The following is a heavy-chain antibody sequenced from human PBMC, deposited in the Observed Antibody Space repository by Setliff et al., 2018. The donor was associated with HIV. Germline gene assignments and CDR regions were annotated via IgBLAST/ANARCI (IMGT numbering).Heavy chain of an antibody. CDR3: AKDVGGGSGHYPLYMDV. J-gene: IGHJ6*03. CDR2: ISPSSTII. V-gene: IGHV3-48*02. CDR1: GFSFSSYS. Sequence: PGGSLRLSCGASGFSFSSYSMNWVRQAPGKGLEWVSYISPSSTIIYYPDSVKGRFTISRDNSKNTLYLQMNSLRDEDTAVYYCAKDVGGGSGHYPLYMDVWGKGTTVTVSS. D-gene: IGHD3-3*01.